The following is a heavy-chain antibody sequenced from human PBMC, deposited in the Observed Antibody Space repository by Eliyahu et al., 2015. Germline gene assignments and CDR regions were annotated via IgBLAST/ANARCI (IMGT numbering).Heavy chain of an antibody. J-gene: IGHJ4*02. CDR2: ISSSSSTI. CDR3: ARSLDFGVGPYYFDY. D-gene: IGHD3-3*01. V-gene: IGHV3-48*02. CDR1: GFXXXSYS. Sequence: EVQLVESGGGLVQPGXSLRLXCAASGFXXXSYSMNWVRQAPGKGLEWVSYISSSSSTIYYADSVKGRFTISRDNAKNSLYLQMNSLRDEDTAVYYCARSLDFGVGPYYFDYWGQGTLVTVSS.